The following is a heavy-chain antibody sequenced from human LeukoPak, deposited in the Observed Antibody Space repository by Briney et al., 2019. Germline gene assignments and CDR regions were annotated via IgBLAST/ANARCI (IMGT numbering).Heavy chain of an antibody. V-gene: IGHV3-9*01. CDR2: ISWNSGSI. J-gene: IGHJ4*02. CDR3: AKDAGPGHFDY. CDR1: GFTFDDYA. Sequence: GGSLRLSCAASGFTFDDYAMHWVRQAPGKGLEWVSGISWNSGSIGYADSVEGRFTISRDNAKNSLYLQMNSLRAEDTALYYCAKDAGPGHFDYWGQGTLVTVSS.